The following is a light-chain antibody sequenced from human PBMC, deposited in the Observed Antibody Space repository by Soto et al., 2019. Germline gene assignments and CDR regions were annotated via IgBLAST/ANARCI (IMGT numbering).Light chain of an antibody. J-gene: IGKJ2*01. CDR1: QSISTW. V-gene: IGKV1-5*01. Sequence: DIQMTQSPSTLSASVGDRVTFTCRASQSISTWLAWYQQKPGKAPKLLIYDASNLESGVPSRFSGSGSGTAFTLPISSLQPDDFATYYCQQYNSSSYTFDQGTKLEIK. CDR2: DAS. CDR3: QQYNSSSYT.